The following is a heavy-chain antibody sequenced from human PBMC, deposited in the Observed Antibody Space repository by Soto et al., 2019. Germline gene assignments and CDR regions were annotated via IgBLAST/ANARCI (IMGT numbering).Heavy chain of an antibody. J-gene: IGHJ5*02. CDR1: GGTFSSYT. D-gene: IGHD4-4*01. CDR3: ASGRVPYSNWFDP. V-gene: IGHV1-69*02. CDR2: IIPILGIA. Sequence: QVQLVQSGAEVKKPGSSVKVSCKASGGTFSSYTISWVRQAPGQGLEWMGRIIPILGIANYAQKFQGRVTITADKSTSTAYMELSSLRSEDTAVYYCASGRVPYSNWFDPWGQGTLVTVSS.